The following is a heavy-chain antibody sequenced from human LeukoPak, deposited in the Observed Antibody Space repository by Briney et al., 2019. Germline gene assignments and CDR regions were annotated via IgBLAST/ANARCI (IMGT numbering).Heavy chain of an antibody. CDR2: ISWNSGSI. J-gene: IGHJ3*02. CDR3: ARGPDYYDSSGPPLDI. D-gene: IGHD3-22*01. CDR1: GFTFDDYA. V-gene: IGHV3-9*01. Sequence: GGSLRLSCAASGFTFDDYAMHWVRQAPGKGLEWVSGISWNSGSIGYADSVKGRFTISRDNAKNSLYLQMNSLRAEDTALYYCARGPDYYDSSGPPLDIWGQGTMVTVSS.